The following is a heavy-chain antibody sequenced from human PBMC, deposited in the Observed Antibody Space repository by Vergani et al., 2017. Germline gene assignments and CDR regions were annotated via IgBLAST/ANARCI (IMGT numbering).Heavy chain of an antibody. CDR3: ANSYCSSLSCYAFYGMEV. CDR2: ISSSGSTI. D-gene: IGHD2-2*01. V-gene: IGHV3-11*01. CDR1: GFTFSDYY. Sequence: QVQLVESGGGLVKPGGSLRLSCAASGFTFSDYYMSWIRQAPGKGLEWVSYISSSGSTIYDADSVRGRFTISRDNAKNSLYLQMNSLRAEDTAVYYCANSYCSSLSCYAFYGMEVWGQGTTVTVSS. J-gene: IGHJ6*02.